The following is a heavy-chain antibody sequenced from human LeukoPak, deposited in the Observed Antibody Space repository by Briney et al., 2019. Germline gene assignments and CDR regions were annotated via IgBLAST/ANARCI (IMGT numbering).Heavy chain of an antibody. V-gene: IGHV3-30-3*01. CDR1: GFTFSSYA. Sequence: GGSLRLSCAASGFTFSSYAMHWVRQAPGKGLEWVAVISYDGSNKYYADSVKGRFTISRGNAKNSLYLQMNSLRAEDTAVYYCARDKGMDVWGKGTTVTVSS. J-gene: IGHJ6*03. CDR3: ARDKGMDV. CDR2: ISYDGSNK.